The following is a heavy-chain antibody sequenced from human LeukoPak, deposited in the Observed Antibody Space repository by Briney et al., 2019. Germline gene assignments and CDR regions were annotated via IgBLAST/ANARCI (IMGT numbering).Heavy chain of an antibody. Sequence: ASVKVSCKASGYTFTSYGISWVRQAPGQGLEWMGWISTYNGNTKYAQKLQGRVTLSSDTSASTAYMQLSSLKSEDTAVYYCARDSRTGVGAPAASWFDPWGQGTLVTVSS. CDR3: ARDSRTGVGAPAASWFDP. D-gene: IGHD1-26*01. J-gene: IGHJ5*02. V-gene: IGHV1-18*01. CDR1: GYTFTSYG. CDR2: ISTYNGNT.